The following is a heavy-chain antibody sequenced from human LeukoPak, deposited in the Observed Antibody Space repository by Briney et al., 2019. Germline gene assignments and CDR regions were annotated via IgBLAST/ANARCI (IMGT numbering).Heavy chain of an antibody. V-gene: IGHV4-34*01. CDR2: INHNGST. CDR3: AREGPYCSSTRSYPSWFDP. CDR1: GGSFSGYY. J-gene: IGHJ5*02. D-gene: IGHD2-2*01. Sequence: PSETLSLTCAVYGGSFSGYYWSWIRQPPGKGLEWIGEINHNGSTNYNPSLKSRVTISVDTSKNQFSLKLSSVTGGDPGVYYCAREGPYCSSTRSYPSWFDPWGQGTLVTVSS.